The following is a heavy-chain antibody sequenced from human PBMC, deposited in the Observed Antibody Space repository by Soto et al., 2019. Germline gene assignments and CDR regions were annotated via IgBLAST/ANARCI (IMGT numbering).Heavy chain of an antibody. D-gene: IGHD3-9*01. V-gene: IGHV3-9*01. CDR1: GFTFDDYA. Sequence: GGSLRLSCAASGFTFDDYAMHWVRQAPGKGLEWVSGISWNSGSIGYADSVKGRFTISRDNAKNSLYLQMNSLRAEDTALYYCARFNVLRYFDWLLSGGYGMDVWGQGTTVTVSS. CDR3: ARFNVLRYFDWLLSGGYGMDV. J-gene: IGHJ6*02. CDR2: ISWNSGSI.